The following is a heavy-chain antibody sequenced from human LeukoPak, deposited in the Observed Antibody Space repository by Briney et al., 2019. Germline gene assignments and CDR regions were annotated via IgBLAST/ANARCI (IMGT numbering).Heavy chain of an antibody. CDR2: ISWNSGSI. CDR1: GFTFDDYA. J-gene: IGHJ6*02. CDR3: AKEFFSSGSAYMDV. Sequence: GRSLRLSCAASGFTFDDYAMHWVRQAPGKGLEWVSGISWNSGSIGYADSVKGRFTISRDNAKNSLYLQMNSLRAEDTALYYCAKEFFSSGSAYMDVWGQGTTVTVSS. V-gene: IGHV3-9*01. D-gene: IGHD6-19*01.